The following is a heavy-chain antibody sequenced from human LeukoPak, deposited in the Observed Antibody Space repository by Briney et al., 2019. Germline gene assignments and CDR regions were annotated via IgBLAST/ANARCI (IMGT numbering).Heavy chain of an antibody. J-gene: IGHJ4*02. D-gene: IGHD6-25*01. Sequence: PSETLSLTCTVSGVSVSTYYWSWIRQPPGKGLEWIVYIAYSGSTKNPSLKSRVSISVDTSKNQFSLKLSSVTAADTAVYLCARHGSAYSFDYWGQGTLVTVSS. CDR3: ARHGSAYSFDY. CDR2: IAYSGST. CDR1: GVSVSTYY. V-gene: IGHV4-59*08.